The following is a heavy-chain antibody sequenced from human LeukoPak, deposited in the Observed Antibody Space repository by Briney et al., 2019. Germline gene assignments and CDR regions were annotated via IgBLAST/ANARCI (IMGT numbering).Heavy chain of an antibody. CDR2: IYPGDSDA. CDR3: ARRRDLYSGSYYPFDY. CDR1: GYSFNSYW. D-gene: IGHD1-26*01. V-gene: IGHV5-51*01. J-gene: IGHJ4*02. Sequence: GESLKISCKGSGYSFNSYWIGWVRQMPGKGLRWMGIIYPGDSDARYSPSFQGQVTISADKSISTAYLQWSSLKASDTAMYYCARRRDLYSGSYYPFDYWGQGTLVTVSS.